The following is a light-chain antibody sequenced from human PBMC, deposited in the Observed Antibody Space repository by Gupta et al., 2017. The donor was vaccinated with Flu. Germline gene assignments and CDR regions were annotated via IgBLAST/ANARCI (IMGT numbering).Light chain of an antibody. J-gene: IGLJ3*02. V-gene: IGLV3-25*03. CDR3: QSADISGAFWV. CDR1: ALAKQF. CDR2: KDI. Sequence: SYALTPPPSVSVSPGQTASITCSGDALAKQFGYWYQQKPGQAPVLIIYKDIRSPSGIPARFSGSSSGTTVTLTITRVQAKDEADYFCQSADISGAFWVFGGGTKLTVL.